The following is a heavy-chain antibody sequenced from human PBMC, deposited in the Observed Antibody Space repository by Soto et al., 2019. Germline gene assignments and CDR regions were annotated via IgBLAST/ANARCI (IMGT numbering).Heavy chain of an antibody. CDR2: ISSSGSTI. CDR1: GFTFSSYG. Sequence: PGGSLRLSCAASGFTFSSYGMNWVRQAPGKGLEWVSYISSSGSTIYYADSVKGRFTISRDNAKNSLYLQMNSLRAEDTAVYYCASLTYDYVWGSLSWGQGTLVTVSS. CDR3: ASLTYDYVWGSLS. J-gene: IGHJ4*02. D-gene: IGHD3-16*01. V-gene: IGHV3-48*03.